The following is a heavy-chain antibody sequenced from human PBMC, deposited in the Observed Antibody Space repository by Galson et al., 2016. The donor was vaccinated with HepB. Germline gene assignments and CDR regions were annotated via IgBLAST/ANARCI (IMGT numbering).Heavy chain of an antibody. D-gene: IGHD2-8*01. CDR2: IGVGGAVI. CDR3: ARDDKYAFDY. J-gene: IGHJ4*02. V-gene: IGHV3-48*02. Sequence: SLRLSCAASGFSSSSYSMSWVRQAPGKGLEWVSYIGVGGAVIWYADSVKGRFTISRDNAKNSLYLQMNSLRDEDTAVYYCARDDKYAFDYWGQGTLVPVSS. CDR1: GFSSSSYS.